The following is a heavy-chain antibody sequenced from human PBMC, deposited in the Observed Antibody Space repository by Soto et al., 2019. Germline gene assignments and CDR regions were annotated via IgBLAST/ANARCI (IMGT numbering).Heavy chain of an antibody. V-gene: IGHV4-59*01. CDR1: GFSLSSYY. CDR3: ARVRTIAVAGWGGYYFNY. D-gene: IGHD6-19*01. Sequence: SETLSLTCTFSGFSLSSYYWSLLRPPPGKGLEWIGYIYYSGSTNYNPSLKSRVTISVDTSKNQFSLKLSSLTAADTAVYYCARVRTIAVAGWGGYYFNYWGRETLLTVS. J-gene: IGHJ4*02. CDR2: IYYSGST.